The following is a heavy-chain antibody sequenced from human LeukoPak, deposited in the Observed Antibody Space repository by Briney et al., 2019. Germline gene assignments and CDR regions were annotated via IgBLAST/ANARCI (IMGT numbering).Heavy chain of an antibody. CDR3: TRVTLRGSKYNWFDP. V-gene: IGHV1-69*08. D-gene: IGHD1-26*01. CDR2: ITPIIGTT. Sequence: SVTVSCRSSGGTFNTHIFNWVRQAPGQGLEWMGRITPIIGTTKFAEKFQSRITITADRSTSTAYLELSGLTYDDTAVYYCTRVTLRGSKYNWFDPWGQGTHVSVYS. J-gene: IGHJ5*01. CDR1: GGTFNTHI.